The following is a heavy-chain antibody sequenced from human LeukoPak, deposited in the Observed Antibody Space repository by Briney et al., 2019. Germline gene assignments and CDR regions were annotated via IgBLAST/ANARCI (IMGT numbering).Heavy chain of an antibody. D-gene: IGHD3-10*01. Sequence: ASVKVSCKASGYTFTSYGISWVRQAPGKGLEWMGWISAYNGNTNYAQKLQGRVTMTTDTSTSTVYMQLRSLRSDDTAVYYCARVTYGSGSYYYYYYGMDVWGQGTTVTVSS. CDR3: ARVTYGSGSYYYYYYGMDV. CDR2: ISAYNGNT. V-gene: IGHV1-18*01. CDR1: GYTFTSYG. J-gene: IGHJ6*02.